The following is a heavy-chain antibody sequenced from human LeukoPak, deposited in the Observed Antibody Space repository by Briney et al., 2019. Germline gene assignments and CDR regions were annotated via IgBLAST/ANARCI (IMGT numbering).Heavy chain of an antibody. J-gene: IGHJ3*02. D-gene: IGHD2-2*01. V-gene: IGHV4-59*08. CDR3: ARGYCSSTSCYAFDI. Sequence: SETLSLTCTVSGGSISSCYWSWIRQPPGKGLEWIGYIYYSGSTNYNPSLKSRVTISVDTSKNQFSLKLSSVTAADTAVYYCARGYCSSTSCYAFDIWGQGTMVTVSS. CDR2: IYYSGST. CDR1: GGSISSCY.